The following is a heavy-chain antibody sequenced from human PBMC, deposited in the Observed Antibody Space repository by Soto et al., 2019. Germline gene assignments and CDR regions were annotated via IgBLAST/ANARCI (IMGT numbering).Heavy chain of an antibody. D-gene: IGHD3-22*01. J-gene: IGHJ6*02. CDR1: GFTFSSYW. Sequence: GGSLRLSCAASGFTFSSYWMSWVRQAPGKGLEWVANIKQDGSEKYYVDSVKGRFTISRDNAKNSLYLQMNSLRAEDTAVYYCARDSTLKDYYDSSGYYYVDGMDVWGQGTTVTVSS. CDR3: ARDSTLKDYYDSSGYYYVDGMDV. CDR2: IKQDGSEK. V-gene: IGHV3-7*03.